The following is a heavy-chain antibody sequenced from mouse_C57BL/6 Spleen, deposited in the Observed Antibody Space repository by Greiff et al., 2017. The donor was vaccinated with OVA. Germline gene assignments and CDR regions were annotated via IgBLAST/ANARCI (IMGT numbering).Heavy chain of an antibody. Sequence: VQLQQSGPELVKPGASVKISCKASGYSFTDYNMNWVKQSTGKSLEWIGVINPNYGTTSYNQKFKGKATLTVDQSSSTAYMQLNSLTSEDSAVYYCARYYYGSSYVSYWYFDVWGTGTTVTVSS. CDR2: INPNYGTT. V-gene: IGHV1-39*01. J-gene: IGHJ1*03. CDR1: GYSFTDYN. CDR3: ARYYYGSSYVSYWYFDV. D-gene: IGHD1-1*01.